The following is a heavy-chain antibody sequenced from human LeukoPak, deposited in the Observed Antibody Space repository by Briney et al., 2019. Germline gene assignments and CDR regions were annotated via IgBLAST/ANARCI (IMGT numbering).Heavy chain of an antibody. J-gene: IGHJ4*02. V-gene: IGHV3-30*18. CDR1: GFTFSSYG. CDR2: ISYNGSNK. D-gene: IGHD2-15*01. Sequence: GRSLRLSCAASGFTFSSYGMHWVRQAPGKGLEWVAVISYNGSNKNYADSVKGRFTISRDNSKNTLYLQMNSLRAEDTAVYYCAKDLSSHFDYWGQGTLVTVSS. CDR3: AKDLSSHFDY.